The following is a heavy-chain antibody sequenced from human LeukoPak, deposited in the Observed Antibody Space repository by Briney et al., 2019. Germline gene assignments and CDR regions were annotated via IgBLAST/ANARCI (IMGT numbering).Heavy chain of an antibody. Sequence: GGSLRLSCAASGFTFSSYAMHWVRQAPGKGLEYVSAISGNGGNTFYANSVKGRFTISRDNSKNTLYLQMGSLKPEDTAVYYCARMAPAAPHDAFDIWGQGTMVTVSS. V-gene: IGHV3-64*01. CDR1: GFTFSSYA. CDR3: ARMAPAAPHDAFDI. CDR2: ISGNGGNT. J-gene: IGHJ3*02. D-gene: IGHD2-2*01.